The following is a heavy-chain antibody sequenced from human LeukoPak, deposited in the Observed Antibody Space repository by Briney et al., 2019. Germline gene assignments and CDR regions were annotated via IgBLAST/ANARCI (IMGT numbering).Heavy chain of an antibody. D-gene: IGHD6-6*01. CDR2: IYHSGNT. Sequence: PSETLSLTCTVSGVSISSYYWTWIRQPPGKGLEWIGYIYHSGNTNYNPSLKGRVTISVDTSKNQFSLKVSSVTAADTAVYYCARHSSSSRGWFDPWGQGTLVTVSS. V-gene: IGHV4-59*01. J-gene: IGHJ5*02. CDR3: ARHSSSSRGWFDP. CDR1: GVSISSYY.